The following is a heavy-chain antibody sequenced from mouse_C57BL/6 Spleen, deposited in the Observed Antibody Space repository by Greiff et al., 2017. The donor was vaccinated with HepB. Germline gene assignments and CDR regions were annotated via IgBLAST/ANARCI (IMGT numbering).Heavy chain of an antibody. J-gene: IGHJ3*01. CDR1: GFNIKNTY. V-gene: IGHV14-3*01. CDR3: ARDTTVGETWFAY. Sequence: SVAELVRPGASVKLSCTASGFNIKNTYMHWVKQRPEQGLEWIGRIDPANGNTKYAPKFQGKATITADTSSNTAYLQLSSLTSEDTAIYYCARDTTVGETWFAYWGQGTLVTVSA. D-gene: IGHD1-1*01. CDR2: IDPANGNT.